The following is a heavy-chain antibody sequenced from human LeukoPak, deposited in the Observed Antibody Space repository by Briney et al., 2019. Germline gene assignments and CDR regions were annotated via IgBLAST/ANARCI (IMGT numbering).Heavy chain of an antibody. V-gene: IGHV4-38-2*01. CDR1: GYSISSGYY. J-gene: IGHJ4*02. CDR3: ARVGGYSYGNYYFNY. Sequence: SETLSLTCAVSGYSISSGYYWGWIRQPPGKGLDWIGSISHSGSTYYNPSLRSRVTISIDTSKNQFSLRRNSVTATDTAVYYCARVGGYSYGNYYFNYWGQGTLVTVSS. CDR2: ISHSGST. D-gene: IGHD5-18*01.